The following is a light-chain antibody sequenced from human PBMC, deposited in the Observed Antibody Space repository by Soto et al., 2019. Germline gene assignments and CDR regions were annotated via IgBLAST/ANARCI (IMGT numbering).Light chain of an antibody. CDR2: RAS. Sequence: DIHMTQSPSTLSASVGDRITITCRASQSIIRWLAWYQQKPGKAPKLLMYRASTLESGVPSRFSGSGSGTEFTLTISSLQPDDFATYHCQQYATFPRTFGQGTKVDIK. CDR1: QSIIRW. J-gene: IGKJ1*01. V-gene: IGKV1-5*03. CDR3: QQYATFPRT.